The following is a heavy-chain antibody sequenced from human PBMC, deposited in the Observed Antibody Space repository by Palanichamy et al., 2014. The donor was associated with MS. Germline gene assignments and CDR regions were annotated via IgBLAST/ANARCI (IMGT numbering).Heavy chain of an antibody. CDR3: ARGGVLRLFDQ. Sequence: GSHYWNWIRQPAGKGLEWIGRIYTSGSTDYNPSLKSRVTISVSTSKNQFSLKLTSVTAADTAVYYCARGGVLRLFDQWGQGTLVTVSS. V-gene: IGHV4-61*02. D-gene: IGHD3-3*01. J-gene: IGHJ4*02. CDR2: IYTSGST. CDR1: GSHY.